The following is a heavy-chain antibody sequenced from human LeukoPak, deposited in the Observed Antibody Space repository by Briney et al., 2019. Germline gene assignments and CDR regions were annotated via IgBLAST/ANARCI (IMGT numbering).Heavy chain of an antibody. CDR2: ISYSGST. V-gene: IGHV4-39*01. CDR1: GGSISSSNYY. CDR3: ASKQWVYYYMDV. J-gene: IGHJ6*03. D-gene: IGHD1-26*01. Sequence: PSETLSLTCTVSGGSISSSNYYWGWIRQPPGKGLEWIGSISYSGSTYYNPALKSRVTIFVDTSKNQFSLKLSSVTAADTAVYYCASKQWVYYYMDVWGKGTTVTVSS.